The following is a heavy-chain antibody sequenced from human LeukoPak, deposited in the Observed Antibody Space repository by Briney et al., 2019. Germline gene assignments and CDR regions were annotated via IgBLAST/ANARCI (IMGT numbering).Heavy chain of an antibody. CDR2: INTDGSTT. Sequence: GGALRLSCAASGFTFSRYWMHWVRQAPGKGLVWVSRINTDGSTTNYADSVKGRFTISRDNAKNTLYLQMNSLRAEDTAVYYCARVVASYYDFWSGYSHWGQGTLVTVSS. CDR3: ARVVASYYDFWSGYSH. D-gene: IGHD3-3*01. CDR1: GFTFSRYW. J-gene: IGHJ4*02. V-gene: IGHV3-74*01.